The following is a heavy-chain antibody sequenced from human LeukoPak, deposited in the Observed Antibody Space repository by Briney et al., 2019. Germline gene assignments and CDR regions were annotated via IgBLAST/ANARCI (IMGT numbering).Heavy chain of an antibody. CDR3: GSLNVVPAAIRSDY. J-gene: IGHJ4*02. D-gene: IGHD2-2*01. CDR2: IYYSGST. CDR1: GGSISSGGYY. Sequence: PSETLSLTCTVSGGSISSGGYYWSWIRQHPGKGLEWIGYIYYSGSTYYNPSLKSRVTISVDTSKNQFSLKLSSVTAADTAVYYCGSLNVVPAAIRSDYWGQGTLVTVSS. V-gene: IGHV4-31*03.